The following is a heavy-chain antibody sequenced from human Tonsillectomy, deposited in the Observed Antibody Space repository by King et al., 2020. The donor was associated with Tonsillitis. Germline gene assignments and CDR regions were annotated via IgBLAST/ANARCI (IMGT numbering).Heavy chain of an antibody. J-gene: IGHJ4*02. Sequence: QLVQSGGGLVQPGGSLRLSCAASGFTFSSYAMSWVRQAPGKGLEWVSAISGSGGSTYYADPVKGRFTISRDNSKNTPYLQMNSLRAEDTAVYYCATSWEYYYDSSGFDYWGQGTLVTVSS. V-gene: IGHV3-23*04. CDR2: ISGSGGST. D-gene: IGHD3-22*01. CDR1: GFTFSSYA. CDR3: ATSWEYYYDSSGFDY.